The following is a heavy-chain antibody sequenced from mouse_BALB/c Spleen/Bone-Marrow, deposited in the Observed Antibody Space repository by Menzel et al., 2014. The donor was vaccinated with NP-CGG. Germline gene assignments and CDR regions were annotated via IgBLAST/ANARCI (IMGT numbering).Heavy chain of an antibody. V-gene: IGHV14-3*02. CDR1: GFNIKDTY. Sequence: LVESGAELVKPGASVKLTCTASGFNIKDTYMHWVKQRPEQGLEWIGRINPANGNTKYNPNFQGKATITADTSSNPAYLQLSSLTAEYTAVCYCAILLPLAYWGQGTLVTVSA. J-gene: IGHJ3*01. CDR3: AILLPLAY. CDR2: INPANGNT.